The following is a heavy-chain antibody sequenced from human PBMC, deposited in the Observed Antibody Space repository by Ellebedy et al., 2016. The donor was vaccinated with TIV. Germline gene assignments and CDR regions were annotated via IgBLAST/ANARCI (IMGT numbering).Heavy chain of an antibody. CDR1: GFTFSSYW. Sequence: PGGSLRLSCAASGFTFSSYWMSWVRQAPGKGLEWVANIKQDGSEKYYVDSVKGRFTISRDNAKNSLYLQMNSLRAEDTAVYYCARNPHQWELPLDYWGQGTLVTVSS. CDR3: ARNPHQWELPLDY. V-gene: IGHV3-7*01. CDR2: IKQDGSEK. J-gene: IGHJ4*02. D-gene: IGHD1-26*01.